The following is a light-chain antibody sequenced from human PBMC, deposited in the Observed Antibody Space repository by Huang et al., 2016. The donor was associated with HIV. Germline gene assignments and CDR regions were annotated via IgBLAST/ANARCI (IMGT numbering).Light chain of an antibody. Sequence: DIQMTQSPSSLSASAGDRVTITCRASQGISNSLAWYQQKVGKAPKLLLYAASRLESGVPSRFSGGGSVTDYTLTISSLQPEDFVTYYCQQYYTTPWTFGQGTRVEIK. CDR1: QGISNS. CDR2: AAS. CDR3: QQYYTTPWT. V-gene: IGKV1-NL1*01. J-gene: IGKJ1*01.